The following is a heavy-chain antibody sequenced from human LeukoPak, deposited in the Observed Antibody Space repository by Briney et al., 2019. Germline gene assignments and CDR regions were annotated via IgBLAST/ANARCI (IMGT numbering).Heavy chain of an antibody. Sequence: VESLKISCKGSGYNFTNYWIGWVRQMPGKGLEWMGIIYPADSDTTYNPSFQGQVTISADKSISTAYLQWSSLKASDTAMYYCALSGKSGERFAGYWGQGALVTVS. D-gene: IGHD5-12*01. CDR2: IYPADSDT. CDR1: GYNFTNYW. CDR3: ALSGKSGERFAGY. V-gene: IGHV5-51*01. J-gene: IGHJ4*02.